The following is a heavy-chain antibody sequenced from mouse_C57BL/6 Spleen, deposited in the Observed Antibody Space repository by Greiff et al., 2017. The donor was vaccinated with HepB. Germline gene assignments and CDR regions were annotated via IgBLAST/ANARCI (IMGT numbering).Heavy chain of an antibody. V-gene: IGHV1-80*01. D-gene: IGHD1-1*01. J-gene: IGHJ4*01. CDR2: IYPGDGDT. CDR1: GYAFSSYW. CDR3: ARSGHYYGSSNYAMDY. Sequence: VKLQESGAELVKPGASVKISCKASGYAFSSYWMNWVKQRPGKGLEWIGQIYPGDGDTNYNGKFKGKATLTADKSSSTAYMQLSSLTSEDSAVYFCARSGHYYGSSNYAMDYWGQGTSVTVSS.